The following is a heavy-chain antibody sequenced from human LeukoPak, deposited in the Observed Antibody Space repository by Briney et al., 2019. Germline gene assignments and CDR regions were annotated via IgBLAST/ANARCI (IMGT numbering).Heavy chain of an antibody. CDR2: IRYDGSNK. Sequence: GGSLRLSCAASGFTFSSYGMHWVRQAPGKGLEWVAFIRYDGSNKYYADSVKGRFTISRDNSKNTLYLQMNSLRAEDTAVYYCAYLGLSSDWNDVPGPQIDHWGQGTLVSVSS. J-gene: IGHJ4*02. CDR3: AYLGLSSDWNDVPGPQIDH. V-gene: IGHV3-30*02. D-gene: IGHD1-1*01. CDR1: GFTFSSYG.